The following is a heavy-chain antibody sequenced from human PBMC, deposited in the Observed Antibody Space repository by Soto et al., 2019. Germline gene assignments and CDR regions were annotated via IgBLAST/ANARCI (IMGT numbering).Heavy chain of an antibody. J-gene: IGHJ4*02. CDR2: IYHSGST. CDR1: GGSISSGGYS. D-gene: IGHD3-22*01. Sequence: SETLSLTCAVSGGSISSGGYSWSWIRQPPGKGLEWIGYIYHSGSTYYNPSLRSRVTISVDRSKNQFSLKLSSVTAADTAVYYCARRDSGYYDSSGFHDYWGQGTLVTVSS. V-gene: IGHV4-30-2*01. CDR3: ARRDSGYYDSSGFHDY.